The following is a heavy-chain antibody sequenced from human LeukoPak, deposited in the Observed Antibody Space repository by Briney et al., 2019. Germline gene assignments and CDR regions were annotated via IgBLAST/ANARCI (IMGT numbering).Heavy chain of an antibody. J-gene: IGHJ4*02. CDR1: GFILSNYA. CDR3: ARQSTPHGNFDY. CDR2: LGTAGDT. Sequence: GGSLRLSCAASGFILSNYAIHWVRHPAGKGLEWVSALGTAGDTFYPGSVKGRFTISRDNAKKSLFLQMSSLRAEDTAIYYCARQSTPHGNFDYWGQGTLVTVSS. V-gene: IGHV3-13*01. D-gene: IGHD5-24*01.